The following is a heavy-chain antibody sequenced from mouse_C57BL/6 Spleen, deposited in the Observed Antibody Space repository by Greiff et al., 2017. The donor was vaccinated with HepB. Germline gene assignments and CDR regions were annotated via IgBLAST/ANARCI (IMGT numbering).Heavy chain of an antibody. Sequence: DVKLQESGGGLVKPGGSLKLSCAASGFTFSDYGMHWVRQAPEKGLEWVAYISSGSSTIYYADTVKGRFTISRDNAKNTLFLQMTSLRSEDTAMYYCARTHLYYFDYWGQGTTLTVSS. CDR2: ISSGSSTI. CDR3: ARTHLYYFDY. CDR1: GFTFSDYG. J-gene: IGHJ2*01. V-gene: IGHV5-17*01.